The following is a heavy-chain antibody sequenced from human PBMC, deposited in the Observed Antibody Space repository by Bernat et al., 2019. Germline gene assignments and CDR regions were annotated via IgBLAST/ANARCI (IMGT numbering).Heavy chain of an antibody. CDR3: ARDGYRPSLQLWSNGVFDP. Sequence: QVQLVESGGGVVQPGRSLRLSCAASGFTFSSYAMHWVRQAPGKGLEWVAVISYDGSNKYYADSVKGRFTISRDNSKNTLYLQMNSLRAEDTAVYYCARDGYRPSLQLWSNGVFDPWGQGTLVNVSS. CDR1: GFTFSSYA. V-gene: IGHV3-30-3*01. J-gene: IGHJ5*02. D-gene: IGHD5-18*01. CDR2: ISYDGSNK.